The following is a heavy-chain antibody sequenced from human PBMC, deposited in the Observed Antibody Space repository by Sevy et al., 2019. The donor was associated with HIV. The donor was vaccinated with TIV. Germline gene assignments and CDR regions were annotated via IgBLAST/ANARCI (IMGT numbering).Heavy chain of an antibody. Sequence: SETLSLTCTVSGGSISSYYWSWIRQPPGKGLEWIGYIYYSGSTNYNPSLKSRVTISVDTSKNQFSLKLSSVTAADTTVYYCARGIALTAVTAIPYFDYWGQGTLVTVS. CDR2: IYYSGST. V-gene: IGHV4-59*01. D-gene: IGHD2-21*02. CDR1: GGSISSYY. CDR3: ARGIALTAVTAIPYFDY. J-gene: IGHJ4*02.